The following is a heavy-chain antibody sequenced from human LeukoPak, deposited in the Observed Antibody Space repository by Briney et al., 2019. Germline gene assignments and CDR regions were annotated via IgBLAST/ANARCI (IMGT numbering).Heavy chain of an antibody. CDR2: FDPEDGET. CDR1: GYTFTRYD. D-gene: IGHD3-22*01. J-gene: IGHJ3*02. CDR3: ASDNYYYDSIDYAFDI. V-gene: IGHV1-24*01. Sequence: ASVKVSCKASGYTFTRYDINWVRQATGQGLEWMGGFDPEDGETIYAQKFQGRVTMTEDTSTDTAYMELSSLRSEDTAVYYCASDNYYYDSIDYAFDIWGQGTMVTVSS.